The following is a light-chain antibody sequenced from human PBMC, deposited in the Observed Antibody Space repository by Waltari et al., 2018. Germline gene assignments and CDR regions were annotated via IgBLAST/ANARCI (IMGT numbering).Light chain of an antibody. J-gene: IGLJ2*01. CDR1: SNDVGSYNL. Sequence: QSALTQPASVSGSPGQSITLSCTGTSNDVGSYNLVSWYQRHPGKAPERLIYEGSKRPSGVSNRFSGSKSGNTASLTISGLQAEDEADYFCCSYASGSTIIFGGGTKLTVL. V-gene: IGLV2-23*01. CDR3: CSYASGSTII. CDR2: EGS.